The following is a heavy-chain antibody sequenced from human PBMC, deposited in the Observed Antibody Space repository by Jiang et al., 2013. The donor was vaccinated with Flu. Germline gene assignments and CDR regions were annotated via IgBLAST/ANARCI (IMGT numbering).Heavy chain of an antibody. Sequence: GAEVKKPGSSVKVSCKASGGTFSSYAISWVRQAPGQGLEWMGGIIPIFGTANYAQKFQGRVTITADESTSTAYMELSSLRSEDTAVYYCARDRRSGSYLGDFDYWGQGTLVTVSS. CDR3: ARDRRSGSYLGDFDY. CDR1: GGTFSSYA. V-gene: IGHV1-69*01. J-gene: IGHJ4*02. CDR2: IIPIFGTA. D-gene: IGHD1-26*01.